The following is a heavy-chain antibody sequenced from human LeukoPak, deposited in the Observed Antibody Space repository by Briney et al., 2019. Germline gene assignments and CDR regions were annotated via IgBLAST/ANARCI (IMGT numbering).Heavy chain of an antibody. J-gene: IGHJ4*02. CDR1: GFTFSSYA. CDR3: ARDQRGKDY. Sequence: GGSLRLSCAASGFTFSSYAMSWVRQAPGKGLEWVANIKQDGSEKYYVDSVKGRFTISRDNAKNSLYLQMNSLRAEDTAVYYCARDQRGKDYWGQGTLVTVSS. CDR2: IKQDGSEK. V-gene: IGHV3-7*01. D-gene: IGHD4-23*01.